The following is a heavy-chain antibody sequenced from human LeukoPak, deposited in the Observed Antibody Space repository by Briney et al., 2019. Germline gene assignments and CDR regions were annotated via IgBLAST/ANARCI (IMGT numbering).Heavy chain of an antibody. D-gene: IGHD6-13*01. J-gene: IGHJ4*02. Sequence: GGSLRLSCAASGFSFSIYWMHWVREAPGGGMVWVSLISSDGSKSGYADSVKGRFTISRDNAKNKVYPQMNSLSAEDTAMYYCVRREAGGSNSWFYFDYWGQGTLVSVSS. CDR1: GFSFSIYW. V-gene: IGHV3-74*01. CDR2: ISSDGSKS. CDR3: VRREAGGSNSWFYFDY.